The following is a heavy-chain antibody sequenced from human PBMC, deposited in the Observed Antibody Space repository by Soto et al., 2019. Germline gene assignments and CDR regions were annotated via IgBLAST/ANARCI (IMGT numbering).Heavy chain of an antibody. Sequence: WETLSLTCSVSGVSISSSSYYWALIRQPPGKGLEWIGSIYYTGSTYYNPSLKSRVTLSVDTSKNQFSLRLSSVTAAETAVYYCASKIASAALGWFEPWGQGTLVTVSS. V-gene: IGHV4-39*01. CDR1: GVSISSSSYY. D-gene: IGHD6-13*01. CDR3: ASKIASAALGWFEP. J-gene: IGHJ5*02. CDR2: IYYTGST.